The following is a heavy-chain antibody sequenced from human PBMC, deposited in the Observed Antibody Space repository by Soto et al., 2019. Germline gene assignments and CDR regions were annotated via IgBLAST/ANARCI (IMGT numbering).Heavy chain of an antibody. CDR1: GFTFDDYA. D-gene: IGHD5-12*01. V-gene: IGHV3-9*01. J-gene: IGHJ3*02. CDR3: AKTAGGYSDAFDI. Sequence: GGSLRLSCAASGFTFDDYAMHWVRQAPGKGLEWVSGISWNSGNIGYADSVKGRFTVSRDNAKNSLNLQMNSLRAEDTALYYCAKTAGGYSDAFDIWGQGTMVTVSS. CDR2: ISWNSGNI.